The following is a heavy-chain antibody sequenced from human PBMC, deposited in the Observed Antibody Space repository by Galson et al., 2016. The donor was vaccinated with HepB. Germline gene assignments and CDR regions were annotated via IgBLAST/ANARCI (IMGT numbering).Heavy chain of an antibody. CDR2: INTDWSRT. J-gene: IGHJ6*02. CDR3: ARAGFKGFSNGMDV. CDR1: GFTFSSYW. Sequence: SLRLSCAASGFTFSSYWMHWVRQAPGRGLVWVSRINTDWSRTNYADSVKGRVTISRDNAKNTLYLQMNSLRAEDTAVYYCARAGFKGFSNGMDVWGQGTTVTVSS. V-gene: IGHV3-74*01. D-gene: IGHD2/OR15-2a*01.